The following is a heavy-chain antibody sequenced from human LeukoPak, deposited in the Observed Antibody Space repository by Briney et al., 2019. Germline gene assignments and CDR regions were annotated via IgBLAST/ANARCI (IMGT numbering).Heavy chain of an antibody. CDR3: ARDPLAAAAGTRYYYYYMDV. V-gene: IGHV4-38-2*02. J-gene: IGHJ6*03. CDR1: GFSITSGYY. CDR2: MYHSGST. Sequence: PSETLSLTCAVSGFSITSGYYWGWIRQPPGKGLEWIGSMYHSGSTYHNPSLKSRVTISADTSKNQFSLKLSSVTAADTAVYYCARDPLAAAAGTRYYYYYMDVWGKGTTVTVSS. D-gene: IGHD6-13*01.